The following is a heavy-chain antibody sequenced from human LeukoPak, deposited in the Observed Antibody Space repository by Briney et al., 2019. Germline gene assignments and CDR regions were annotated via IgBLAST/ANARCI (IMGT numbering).Heavy chain of an antibody. CDR1: GYTFTNSG. CDR2: ISPYNGNT. V-gene: IGHV1-18*01. Sequence: ASVKVSCKASGYTFTNSGINWLRQAPGQGLEWMGLISPYNGNTNYVQNFQGRVTMTTDTSTSTAYMKLRSLRFDDTAVYYCARDGRGGLRGDNWFDPWGQGTLVTVSS. D-gene: IGHD4-17*01. CDR3: ARDGRGGLRGDNWFDP. J-gene: IGHJ5*02.